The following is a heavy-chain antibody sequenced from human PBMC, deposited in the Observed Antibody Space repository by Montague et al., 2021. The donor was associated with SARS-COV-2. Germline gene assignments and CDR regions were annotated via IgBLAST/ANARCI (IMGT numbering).Heavy chain of an antibody. CDR3: ARLGDGVEPSPILGLGPFYYYYIDV. Sequence: SETLSLTCAVHGGSFSGYSWIWIRQPPGKGLEWIGEVKHSGDTKYNTSLKSRVAISIDTSKNQFSLKLSSVTAPDTAVYYCARLGDGVEPSPILGLGPFYYYYIDVWGKGTAVIVSS. CDR1: GGSFSGYS. D-gene: IGHD2-21*01. CDR2: VKHSGDT. J-gene: IGHJ6*03. V-gene: IGHV4-34*01.